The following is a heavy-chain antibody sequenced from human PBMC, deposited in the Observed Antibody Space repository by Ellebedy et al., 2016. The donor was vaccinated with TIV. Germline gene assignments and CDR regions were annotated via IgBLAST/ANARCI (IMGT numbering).Heavy chain of an antibody. CDR2: ISSSSSTI. Sequence: GESLKISXAASGFTFSSYSMNWVRQAPGKGLEWVSYISSSSSTIYYADSVKGRFTISRDNAKNSLYLQMNSLRAEDTAVYYCARSFGEDYYGMDVWGQGTTVTVSS. CDR1: GFTFSSYS. D-gene: IGHD3-16*01. V-gene: IGHV3-48*04. CDR3: ARSFGEDYYGMDV. J-gene: IGHJ6*02.